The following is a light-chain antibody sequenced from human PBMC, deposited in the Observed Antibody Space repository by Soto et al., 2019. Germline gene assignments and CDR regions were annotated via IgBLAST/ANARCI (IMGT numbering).Light chain of an antibody. V-gene: IGKV3-15*01. CDR1: QSVSSN. CDR2: GAS. J-gene: IGKJ2*01. CDR3: QQYNNWPYT. Sequence: EMVMTQSPATLAVSPGERATLSCRASQSVSSNFAWYQQQPGQAPRLLIYGASSRTTGTPARFSGSGSGTEFTLSISSLQSEDFAVYYCQQYNNWPYTFGLGTKLEMK.